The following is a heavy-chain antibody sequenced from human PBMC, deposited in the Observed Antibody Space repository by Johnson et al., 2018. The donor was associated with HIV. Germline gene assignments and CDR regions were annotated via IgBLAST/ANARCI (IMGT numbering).Heavy chain of an antibody. J-gene: IGHJ3*02. V-gene: IGHV3-30*03. CDR1: GFTFSSYG. CDR3: ARSFRTIAARPDAFDI. CDR2: ISCDGSNT. Sequence: QVQLVESGGGVVQPGGSLRLSCAASGFTFSSYGMHWVRQAPGKGLEWVAVISCDGSNTYYADSVKGRFTISRDNSKNTLYLQMNSLRAEDTAVYYCARSFRTIAARPDAFDIWGQGTMVTVSS. D-gene: IGHD6-6*01.